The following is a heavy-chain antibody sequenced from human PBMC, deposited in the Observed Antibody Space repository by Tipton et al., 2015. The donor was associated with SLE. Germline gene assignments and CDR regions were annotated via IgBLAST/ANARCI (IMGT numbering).Heavy chain of an antibody. CDR2: ISYDGSNK. CDR1: GFTFSSYD. J-gene: IGHJ4*02. Sequence: SLRLSCAASGFTFSSYDIHWVRQAPGKGLEWVAVISYDGSNKYYADSVKGRFTISRDNSKNTLYLQMNSLRAEDTAVYYCARDLGQWGFDYWGQGTLVTVSS. CDR3: ARDLGQWGFDY. D-gene: IGHD1-26*01. V-gene: IGHV3-30*04.